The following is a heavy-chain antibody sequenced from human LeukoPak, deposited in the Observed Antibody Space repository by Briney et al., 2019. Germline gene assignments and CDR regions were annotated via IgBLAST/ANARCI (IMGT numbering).Heavy chain of an antibody. Sequence: GGSLRLSCAASGFTFSSYWMHWVRQAPGKGLVWVSRINSDGSSTSYADSVKGRLTISRDNAKNTLYLQMNSLRAEDTAVYYCARSGSQRQFDYWGQGTLVTVSS. CDR2: INSDGSST. V-gene: IGHV3-74*01. D-gene: IGHD1-26*01. J-gene: IGHJ4*02. CDR1: GFTFSSYW. CDR3: ARSGSQRQFDY.